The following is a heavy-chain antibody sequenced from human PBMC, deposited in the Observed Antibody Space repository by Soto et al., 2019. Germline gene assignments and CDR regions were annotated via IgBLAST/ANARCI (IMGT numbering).Heavy chain of an antibody. CDR3: ARDVNDYGDDQAP. CDR1: GYDFTNYG. Sequence: GASVKVSCKTYGYDFTNYGINWVRQAPGQGLEWMGWISAYNGNIVYAQNFRGRATLTTDTSTSSAYMELRSLRSDDTAVYYCARDVNDYGDDQAPWGQGTLVTVS. J-gene: IGHJ5*02. CDR2: ISAYNGNI. V-gene: IGHV1-18*01. D-gene: IGHD4-17*01.